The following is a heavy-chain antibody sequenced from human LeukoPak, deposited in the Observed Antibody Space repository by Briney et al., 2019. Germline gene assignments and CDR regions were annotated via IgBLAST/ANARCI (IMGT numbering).Heavy chain of an antibody. J-gene: IGHJ5*02. CDR1: GYTFTGYY. CDR3: ARVYYDSSGYFDP. D-gene: IGHD3-22*01. V-gene: IGHV1-2*02. Sequence: EASVKVSCKASGYTFTGYYMHWVRQAPGQGLEWMGWINPNSGGTNYAQKFQGRVTMTRDTSISTAYMELSRLRSDDTAVYYCARVYYDSSGYFDPWGQGTLVTVSS. CDR2: INPNSGGT.